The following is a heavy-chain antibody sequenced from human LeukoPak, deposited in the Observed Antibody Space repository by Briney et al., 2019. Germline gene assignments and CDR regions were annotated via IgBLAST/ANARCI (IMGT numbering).Heavy chain of an antibody. D-gene: IGHD3-10*01. CDR2: IQYNGNNK. Sequence: PGGSLRLSCAASGFTFNIFGMHWVRQVPGKGLEWVTFIQYNGNNKYYTESVKGRFTISGDNSKNTLYLQMNSLRTEDTAMYYCAKDNRDYYIDYWGQGTLVTVSS. V-gene: IGHV3-30*02. J-gene: IGHJ4*02. CDR3: AKDNRDYYIDY. CDR1: GFTFNIFG.